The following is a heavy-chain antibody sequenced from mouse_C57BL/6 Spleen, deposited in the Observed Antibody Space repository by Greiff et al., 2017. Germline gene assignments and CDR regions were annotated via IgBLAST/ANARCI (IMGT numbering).Heavy chain of an antibody. V-gene: IGHV1-64*01. CDR2: IHPNSGST. CDR1: GYTFTSYW. Sequence: VQLQQSGAELVKPGASVKLSCKASGYTFTSYWMHWVKQRPGQGLEWIGMIHPNSGSTNYNEKFKSKATLTVDKSSSTAYMQLSSLTSEDSAVYYCARLGTTVVFDYWGQGTTLTVSS. D-gene: IGHD1-1*01. J-gene: IGHJ2*01. CDR3: ARLGTTVVFDY.